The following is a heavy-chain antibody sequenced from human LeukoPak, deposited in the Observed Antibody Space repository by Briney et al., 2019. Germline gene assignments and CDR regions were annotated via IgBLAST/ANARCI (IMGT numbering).Heavy chain of an antibody. D-gene: IGHD2-15*01. CDR2: INSDGSST. CDR3: ARGKLLRNYYYGMDV. V-gene: IGHV3-74*01. CDR1: GFTFSSYW. J-gene: IGHJ6*02. Sequence: GGSLRLSCAASGFTFSSYWMHWVRQAPGKGLVWVSRINSDGSSTSYADSVKGRFTISRDNAKNTLYLQMSSLRAEDTAVYYCARGKLLRNYYYGMDVWGQGTTVTVSS.